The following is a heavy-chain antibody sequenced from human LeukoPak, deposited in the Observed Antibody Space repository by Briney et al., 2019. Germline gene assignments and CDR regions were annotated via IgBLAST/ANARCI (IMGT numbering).Heavy chain of an antibody. Sequence: PSETLSLTCSVSYGSISSYYWSWIRQPPGKGLEWIGYIYNTGSTNYNPSLKGRVTISLDTSNNQFSLRLSSVTAADTAVYYCARSYDSSGYLDYWGQGTLVTVSS. J-gene: IGHJ4*02. CDR3: ARSYDSSGYLDY. V-gene: IGHV4-59*08. CDR1: YGSISSYY. CDR2: IYNTGST. D-gene: IGHD3-22*01.